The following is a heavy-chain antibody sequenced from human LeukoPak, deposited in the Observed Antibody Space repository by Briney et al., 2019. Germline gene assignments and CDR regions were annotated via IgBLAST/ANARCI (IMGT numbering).Heavy chain of an antibody. V-gene: IGHV4-59*08. J-gene: IGHJ4*02. D-gene: IGHD3-22*01. CDR3: ASNYYDSSAYYFFDY. Sequence: PSETLSLTCTVSGDSITNSYWSWIRQPPGKGLEWIAYIYYSGNTKYNPSLKSRVTISVDTSKNQFSLKLSSVTAADTAVYYCASNYYDSSAYYFFDYWGQGTLVTVSS. CDR2: IYYSGNT. CDR1: GDSITNSY.